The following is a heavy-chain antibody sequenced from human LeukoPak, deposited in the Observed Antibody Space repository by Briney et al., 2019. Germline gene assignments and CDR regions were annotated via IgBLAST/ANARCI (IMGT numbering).Heavy chain of an antibody. CDR1: GFTFSSYA. J-gene: IGHJ5*02. CDR2: ISYDGSNK. CDR3: ARDVNLRGNNWFDR. V-gene: IGHV3-30*04. Sequence: GGSLRLSCAASGFTFSSYAMHWVRQAPGKGLEWVAVISYDGSNKYYADSVKGRFTISRDNSKNTLYLQMNSLRAEDTAVYYCARDVNLRGNNWFDRWGQGTLVTVSS. D-gene: IGHD1-14*01.